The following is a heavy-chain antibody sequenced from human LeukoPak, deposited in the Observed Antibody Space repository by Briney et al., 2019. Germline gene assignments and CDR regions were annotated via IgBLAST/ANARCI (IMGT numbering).Heavy chain of an antibody. D-gene: IGHD2-15*01. J-gene: IGHJ4*02. V-gene: IGHV4-4*07. CDR1: GGSISSYY. Sequence: SETLSLTCTVSGGSISSYYWSWIRQPARKGLEWIGRIYTSGSTNYNPSLKSRVTISVDVSNNQFSLTLSSVTAADTAVYYCARVYCSDGSCYHNYYLDYWGQGTLVTVSS. CDR3: ARVYCSDGSCYHNYYLDY. CDR2: IYTSGST.